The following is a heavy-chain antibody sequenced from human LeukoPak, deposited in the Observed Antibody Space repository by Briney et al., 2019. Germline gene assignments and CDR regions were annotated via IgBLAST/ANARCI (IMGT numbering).Heavy chain of an antibody. V-gene: IGHV1-69*05. CDR3: ARAPGIAVSFDP. D-gene: IGHD6-19*01. CDR1: GGTFSSYA. CDR2: IIPIFGTA. Sequence: SVKVSCKASGGTFSSYAISWVRQAPGQGLEWMGGIIPIFGTANYAQKFQGRVTITRDTSASTAYMELSSLRSEDTAVYYCARAPGIAVSFDPWGQGTLVTVSS. J-gene: IGHJ5*02.